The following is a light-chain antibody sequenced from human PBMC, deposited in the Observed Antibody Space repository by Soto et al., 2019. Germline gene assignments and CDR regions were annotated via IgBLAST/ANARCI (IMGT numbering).Light chain of an antibody. J-gene: IGKJ2*01. CDR1: QSVSSN. CDR2: GAS. CDR3: QQYENLPYT. V-gene: IGKV3-15*01. Sequence: EIVMTQSPATLSVSPGERATLSCRASQSVSSNLAWYQQKPGQAPRLLIYGASTRATGIPARFSGSGSGTEFTLTITGLQPEDIATYYCQQYENLPYTFGQGTKLEI.